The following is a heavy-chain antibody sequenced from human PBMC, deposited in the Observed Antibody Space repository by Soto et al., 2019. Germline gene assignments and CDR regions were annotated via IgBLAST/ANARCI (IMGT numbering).Heavy chain of an antibody. V-gene: IGHV3-11*01. CDR3: ARCSSGYYLPDY. D-gene: IGHD3-22*01. J-gene: IGHJ4*02. Sequence: PGGSLRLSCAASRFTFSDSYMSWIRQAPGKGLEWVSYISSSGTTIHYADSVKGRFTISRDNAKNSLYLQMNSLRAEDTAVYYCARCSSGYYLPDYWGQGTLVTVP. CDR1: RFTFSDSY. CDR2: ISSSGTTI.